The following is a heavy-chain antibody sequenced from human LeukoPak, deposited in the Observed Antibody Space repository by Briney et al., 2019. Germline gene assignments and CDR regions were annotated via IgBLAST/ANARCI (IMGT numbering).Heavy chain of an antibody. V-gene: IGHV3-30*02. Sequence: GGSLRLSCAASGFTLSIYGMHWVRQAPGKGLEWVAFIRFDGTIQYYADSVKGRFTISRDNAKNSLYLQMNSLRVEDTAVYYCARGYDISDYWGQGTVVTVSS. CDR2: IRFDGTIQ. J-gene: IGHJ4*02. CDR3: ARGYDISDY. D-gene: IGHD3-9*01. CDR1: GFTLSIYG.